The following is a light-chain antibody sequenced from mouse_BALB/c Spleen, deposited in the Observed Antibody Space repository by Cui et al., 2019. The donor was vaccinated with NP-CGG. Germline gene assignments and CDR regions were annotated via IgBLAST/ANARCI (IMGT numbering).Light chain of an antibody. CDR3: ALWYSNHWV. V-gene: IGLV1*01. J-gene: IGLJ1*01. CDR1: TGAVTTSNY. Sequence: QAVVTQESALPTPPGETVTLTCRSSTGAVTTSNYANWVQEKPDHLFTGLIGATNNRAPGVPARFSGSLIGDKAALTITGAQTEDEAIYFCALWYSNHWVFGGGTKLTVL. CDR2: ATN.